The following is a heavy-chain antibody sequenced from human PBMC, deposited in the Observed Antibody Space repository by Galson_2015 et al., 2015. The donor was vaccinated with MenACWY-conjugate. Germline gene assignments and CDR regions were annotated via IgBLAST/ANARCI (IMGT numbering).Heavy chain of an antibody. CDR2: IDYSGST. Sequence: SETLSLTCTVSGGSIGTFYWSWIRQPPGKGLEWIGHIDYSGSTSYNPSLKSPVTISLDTSKNQFSLKVRSVTAADTAVYYCARGPSWFDPWGQGTLVTVSS. J-gene: IGHJ5*02. CDR1: GGSIGTFY. CDR3: ARGPSWFDP. V-gene: IGHV4-59*01.